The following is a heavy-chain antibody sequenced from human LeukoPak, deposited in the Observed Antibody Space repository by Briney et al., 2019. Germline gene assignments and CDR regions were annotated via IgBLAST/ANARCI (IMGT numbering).Heavy chain of an antibody. CDR3: ARSQENDYGDRGGYYGMDV. Sequence: SETLSLTCTVSGGSIRDYYWNWIRQPAGKALEWIGRIYSNGMTDYNPSLKSRVTISVDTSKNQFSLKLSFVTAADTAVYYCARSQENDYGDRGGYYGMDVWGQGTTVTVSS. J-gene: IGHJ6*02. CDR1: GGSIRDYY. CDR2: IYSNGMT. D-gene: IGHD4-17*01. V-gene: IGHV4-4*07.